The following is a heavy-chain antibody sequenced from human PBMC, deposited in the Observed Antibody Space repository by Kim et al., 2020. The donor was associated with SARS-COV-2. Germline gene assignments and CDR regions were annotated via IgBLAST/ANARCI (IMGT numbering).Heavy chain of an antibody. CDR3: ARDPRFWSGYYSPYNFDY. V-gene: IGHV1-46*01. CDR1: GYTFTSYY. Sequence: ASVKVSCKASGYTFTSYYMHWVRQAPGQGLEWMGIINPSGGSTSYAQKFQGRVTMTRDTSTSTVYMELSSLRSEDTAVYYCARDPRFWSGYYSPYNFDYWGQGTLVTVSS. J-gene: IGHJ4*02. CDR2: INPSGGST. D-gene: IGHD3-3*01.